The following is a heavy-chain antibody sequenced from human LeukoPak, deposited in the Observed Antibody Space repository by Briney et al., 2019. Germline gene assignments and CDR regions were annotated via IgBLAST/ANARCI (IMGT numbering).Heavy chain of an antibody. CDR1: GYTFTSYD. J-gene: IGHJ6*02. V-gene: IGHV1-8*01. CDR3: ARGPLGEVGIVRMDV. Sequence: ASVKVSCKASGYTFTSYDINWVRQPTGQGLEWMGWMNPNSGNTGYAQNFQGRVTMTRNTSITTAYMELSSLISEDTAVYYCARGPLGEVGIVRMDVWGQGTTVTVSS. D-gene: IGHD1-26*01. CDR2: MNPNSGNT.